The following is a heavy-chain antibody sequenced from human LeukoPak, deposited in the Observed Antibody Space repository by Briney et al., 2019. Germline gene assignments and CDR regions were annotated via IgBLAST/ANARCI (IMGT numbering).Heavy chain of an antibody. Sequence: GGSLRLSCAASGFTFSSYSMNWVRQAPGKGLEWVSSISSSSSYIYYADSVKGRFTISRDNAKNSLYLQMNSLRAEDTAVYYCARAIYGSGIDAFDIWGQGTMVTVSS. CDR3: ARAIYGSGIDAFDI. J-gene: IGHJ3*02. CDR2: ISSSSSYI. D-gene: IGHD3-10*01. CDR1: GFTFSSYS. V-gene: IGHV3-21*01.